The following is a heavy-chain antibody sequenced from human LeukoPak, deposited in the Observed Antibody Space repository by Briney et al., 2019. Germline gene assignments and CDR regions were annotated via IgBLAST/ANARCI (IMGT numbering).Heavy chain of an antibody. CDR2: ISGKGDNT. Sequence: PGGSLRLSCAASAFTFEDYTMHWVRQAPGKGQEWVSHISGKGDNTYYADSVKGRFTISRDNNRNSLYLQMNSLRTEDTALYYCAKGLRSGTHYNTFDRWGQGTLVTVSS. J-gene: IGHJ4*02. CDR1: AFTFEDYT. D-gene: IGHD3-10*01. CDR3: AKGLRSGTHYNTFDR. V-gene: IGHV3-43*02.